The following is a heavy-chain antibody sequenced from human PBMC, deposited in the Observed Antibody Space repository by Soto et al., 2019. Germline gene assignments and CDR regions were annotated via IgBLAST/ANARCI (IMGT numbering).Heavy chain of an antibody. CDR3: VRQDYGSGSQNSFDP. CDR1: GCSISSGSYY. J-gene: IGHJ5*02. D-gene: IGHD3-10*01. CDR2: IYYGGST. Sequence: FETLSLTCTVSGCSISSGSYYWGWIRQPPGKGLEWIGSIYYGGSTYYNPSLKSRVTISVDTSKNQFSLKLSSVTAADTAVYYCVRQDYGSGSQNSFDPWGQGTLVTVSS. V-gene: IGHV4-39*01.